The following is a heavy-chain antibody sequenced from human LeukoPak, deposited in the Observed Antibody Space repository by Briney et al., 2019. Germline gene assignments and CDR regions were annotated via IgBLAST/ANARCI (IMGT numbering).Heavy chain of an antibody. V-gene: IGHV4-30-2*01. Sequence: SETLSLTCAVSGGSISSGGYSWSWIRQPPGKGLEWIGYIYHSGSTYYNPSLKSRVTISVDRSKNQFSLKLSSVTAADTAVYYCARAHSSSWTPIDYWGQGTLVTVSS. CDR1: GGSISSGGYS. D-gene: IGHD6-13*01. J-gene: IGHJ4*02. CDR2: IYHSGST. CDR3: ARAHSSSWTPIDY.